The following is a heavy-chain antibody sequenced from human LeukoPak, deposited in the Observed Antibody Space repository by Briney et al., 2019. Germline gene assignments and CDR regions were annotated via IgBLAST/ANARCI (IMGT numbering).Heavy chain of an antibody. J-gene: IGHJ4*02. CDR1: GYSFTRNG. D-gene: IGHD3-16*01. CDR3: ARDVNYAFDY. CDR2: ISANSGNT. V-gene: IGHV1-18*01. Sequence: ASVKVSCKPSGYSFTRNGISWVRQAPGRGLEWMGWISANSGNTKYAQKFQDRVTLATDTSTSTAYMELKSLRSDDTAVYYCARDVNYAFDYWGQGTLVTVSS.